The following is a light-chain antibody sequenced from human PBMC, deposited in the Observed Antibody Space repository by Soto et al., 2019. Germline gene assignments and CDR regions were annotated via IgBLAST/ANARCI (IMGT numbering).Light chain of an antibody. Sequence: DIVMTQSPLSLPVTPGEPASISCRSSQSLLHSNGYNYLDLYVQKPGQSPQLLIYLGSNRASGVPDRFSGSRSGTDFTLKISRVEAEDVGVYYCMQALQTPFTFGPGTKVDI. CDR1: QSLLHSNGYNY. CDR3: MQALQTPFT. J-gene: IGKJ3*01. V-gene: IGKV2-28*01. CDR2: LGS.